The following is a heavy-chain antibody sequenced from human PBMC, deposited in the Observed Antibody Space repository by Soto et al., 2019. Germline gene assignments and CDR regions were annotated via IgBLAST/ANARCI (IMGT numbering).Heavy chain of an antibody. CDR2: ISYDGSNK. J-gene: IGHJ6*02. Sequence: SLRLSCAASGFTFSSYAMHWVRQAPGKGLEWVAVISYDGSNKYYADSVKGRFTVSRDNSKNTLYLQMNSLRAEDTAVYYCARDRAPSRPGDYVSVFGMDVWGQGTTVTVSS. CDR1: GFTFSSYA. D-gene: IGHD4-17*01. V-gene: IGHV3-30-3*01. CDR3: ARDRAPSRPGDYVSVFGMDV.